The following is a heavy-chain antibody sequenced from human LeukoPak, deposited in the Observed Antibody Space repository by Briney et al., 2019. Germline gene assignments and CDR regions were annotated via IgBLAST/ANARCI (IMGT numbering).Heavy chain of an antibody. CDR2: ISGSGGST. J-gene: IGHJ5*02. CDR3: AKDRDIVVVPAAHNWFDP. V-gene: IGHV3-23*01. Sequence: GGSLRLSCAASGFTFSSYSMNWVRQAPGKGLEWVSAISGSGGSTYYADSVKGRFTISRDNSKNTLYLQMNSLRAEDTAVYYCAKDRDIVVVPAAHNWFDPWGQGTLVTVSS. CDR1: GFTFSSYS. D-gene: IGHD2-2*01.